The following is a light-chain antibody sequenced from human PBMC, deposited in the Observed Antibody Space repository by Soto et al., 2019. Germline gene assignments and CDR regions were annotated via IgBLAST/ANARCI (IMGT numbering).Light chain of an antibody. CDR2: TTS. V-gene: IGKV1-39*01. J-gene: IGKJ1*01. CDR3: QQSYSRPRT. Sequence: DIQMTQSPSSLSASVGDRVTITCRASQNINSYLNWYQQKPGQAPNLLIYTTSSLETGVPSRFSGSGSETDFTLTISSLQPEDFATYFCQQSYSRPRTFGQGTKVDI. CDR1: QNINSY.